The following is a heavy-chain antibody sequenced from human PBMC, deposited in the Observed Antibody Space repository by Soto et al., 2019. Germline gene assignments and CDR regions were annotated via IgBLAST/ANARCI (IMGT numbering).Heavy chain of an antibody. CDR2: IGTRRDT. Sequence: EVQLVESGGGLVQPGGSLRLSCAASGFTFSRSDMHWLRQPTGKGLEWVSAIGTRRDTYYANSVKGRFTISREDAKNSVYLQMNSLRAEDTAVYYCVKGESAAAGPHRDYFDDWAQGTLVTVSS. CDR3: VKGESAAAGPHRDYFDD. V-gene: IGHV3-13*01. J-gene: IGHJ4*02. CDR1: GFTFSRSD. D-gene: IGHD6-13*01.